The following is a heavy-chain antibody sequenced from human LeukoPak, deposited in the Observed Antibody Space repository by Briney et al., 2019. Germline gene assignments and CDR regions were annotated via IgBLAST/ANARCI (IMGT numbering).Heavy chain of an antibody. CDR2: IRYDGSNK. CDR3: TRDGSEAPNWFDP. Sequence: GGSLRLSCAASGFIFSSYGMHWVRQAPGKGLEWVAFIRYDGSNKYYADSVKGRFIISRDNAKNSLYLQMNSLRAEDTAVYYCTRDGSEAPNWFDPWGQGTLVTVSS. CDR1: GFIFSSYG. J-gene: IGHJ5*02. V-gene: IGHV3-30*02.